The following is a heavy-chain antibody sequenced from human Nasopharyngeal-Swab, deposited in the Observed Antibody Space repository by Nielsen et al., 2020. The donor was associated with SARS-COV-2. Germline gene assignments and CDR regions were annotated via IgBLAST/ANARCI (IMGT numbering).Heavy chain of an antibody. CDR1: GFTFSSYW. D-gene: IGHD1-26*01. J-gene: IGHJ6*02. V-gene: IGHV3-7*01. CDR3: ARDLVVGATTSAYYYYYDMDV. Sequence: GGSLRLSCAASGFTFSSYWMSWVRQAPGKGLEWVANIKQDGSEKYYVDSVKGRFTISRDNAKNSLYLQMNSLRAEDTAVYYCARDLVVGATTSAYYYYYDMDVWGQGTTVTVSS. CDR2: IKQDGSEK.